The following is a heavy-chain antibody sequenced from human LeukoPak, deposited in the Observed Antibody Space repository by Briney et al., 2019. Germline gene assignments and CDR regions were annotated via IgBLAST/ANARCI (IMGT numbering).Heavy chain of an antibody. CDR2: IYYSGST. J-gene: IGHJ5*02. Sequence: SETLSLTCTVSGASISSRSYYWGWVRQPPGKGLEWVGSIYYSGSTYYNPSLQSRVTMSVDTSNNRVSLKVTSVTAADTAVYYCARHEPSSFYYESRGNWFDPWGQGTLVTVSS. V-gene: IGHV4-39*01. CDR3: ARHEPSSFYYESRGNWFDP. D-gene: IGHD3-22*01. CDR1: GASISSRSYY.